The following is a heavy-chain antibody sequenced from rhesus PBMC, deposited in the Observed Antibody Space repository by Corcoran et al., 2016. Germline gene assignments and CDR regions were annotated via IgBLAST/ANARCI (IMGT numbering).Heavy chain of an antibody. D-gene: IGHD2-15*01. Sequence: EVHLVESGGGLVQPGGSLRLSCAASGFTFSSYDMRWVRHAPGKGLEWVAYISSARDYIYYADSVKGRFTISRDNAKKALSLQMSSLRAEDTAVYYCTSYQNWGQGVLVTVSS. CDR1: GFTFSSYD. CDR3: TSYQN. V-gene: IGHV3-136*01. CDR2: ISSARDYI. J-gene: IGHJ4*01.